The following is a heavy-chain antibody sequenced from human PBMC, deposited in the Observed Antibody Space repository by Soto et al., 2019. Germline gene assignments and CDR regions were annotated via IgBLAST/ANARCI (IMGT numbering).Heavy chain of an antibody. D-gene: IGHD3-10*01. J-gene: IGHJ6*03. CDR3: ASTLTMVRGVPRVYYYYYMDV. CDR2: IYYSGST. Sequence: SETLSLTCTVSGGSISSYYWSWIRQPPGKGLEWIGFIYYSGSTNYNPSLKSRVTISVDTSKNKFYLKLSSVMAADTAVYYCASTLTMVRGVPRVYYYYYMDVWGKGTTVTVSS. V-gene: IGHV4-59*01. CDR1: GGSISSYY.